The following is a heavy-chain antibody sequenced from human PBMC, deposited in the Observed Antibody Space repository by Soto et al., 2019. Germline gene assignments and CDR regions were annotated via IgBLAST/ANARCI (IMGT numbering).Heavy chain of an antibody. CDR3: ARDYDFWSGYPSNWFDP. CDR1: GYTFTSYG. D-gene: IGHD3-3*01. J-gene: IGHJ5*02. CDR2: ISAYNGNT. Sequence: QVKLVQSGAEVKKPGASVKVSCKASGYTFTSYGISWVRQAPGQGLEWMGWISAYNGNTNYAQKLQGRVTMTTDTSTSTAYMELRSLRSDDTDVYYCARDYDFWSGYPSNWFDPWGQGTLVTVSS. V-gene: IGHV1-18*01.